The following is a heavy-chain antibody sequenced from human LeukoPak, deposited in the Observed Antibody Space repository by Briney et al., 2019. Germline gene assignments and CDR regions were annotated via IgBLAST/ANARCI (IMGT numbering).Heavy chain of an antibody. V-gene: IGHV3-30-3*01. CDR1: GFTFSSYA. CDR3: AKDLVGATMGDLFGY. Sequence: HPGGSLRLSCAASGFTFSSYAMHWVRQAPGKGLEWVAVISYDGSNKYYADSVKGRFTISRDNSKNTLYLQMNSLRAEDAAVYYCAKDLVGATMGDLFGYWGQGTLVTVSS. J-gene: IGHJ4*02. D-gene: IGHD1-26*01. CDR2: ISYDGSNK.